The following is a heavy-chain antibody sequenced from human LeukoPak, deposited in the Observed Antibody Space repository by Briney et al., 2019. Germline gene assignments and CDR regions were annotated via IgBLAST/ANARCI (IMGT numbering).Heavy chain of an antibody. Sequence: SETLSLTCAVYGGSFSPYYWSWIRQPPGKGLEWIGEINHSGNTHHTPSLKRRVTISVDTSKNQFSLRLSSVTAADTAVYYCARGGFYCGGDCYVDYWGQGTLVTVSS. D-gene: IGHD2-21*02. CDR3: ARGGFYCGGDCYVDY. J-gene: IGHJ4*02. V-gene: IGHV4-34*01. CDR2: INHSGNT. CDR1: GGSFSPYY.